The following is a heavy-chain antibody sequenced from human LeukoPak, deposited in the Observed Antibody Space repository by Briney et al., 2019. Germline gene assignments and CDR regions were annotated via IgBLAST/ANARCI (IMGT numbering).Heavy chain of an antibody. V-gene: IGHV4-59*01. CDR2: IYYNGSP. Sequence: SETLSLTCTVSGGSIGSYYCSWIRQPPGKGLEWIGYIYYNGSPNYNPSLKSRITISGDTSKNQFFLRLSSVTAADTAVYYCARATRSWFDPWGQGILVTVSS. CDR3: ARATRSWFDP. D-gene: IGHD6-19*01. CDR1: GGSIGSYY. J-gene: IGHJ5*02.